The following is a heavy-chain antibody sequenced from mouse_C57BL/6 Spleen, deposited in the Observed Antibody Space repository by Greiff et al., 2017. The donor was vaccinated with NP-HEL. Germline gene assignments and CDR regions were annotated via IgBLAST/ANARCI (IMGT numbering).Heavy chain of an antibody. D-gene: IGHD1-1*01. CDR3: ARVYYGSRRGAMDY. J-gene: IGHJ4*01. CDR1: GFTFSDYG. CDR2: ISSGSSTI. Sequence: EVQLVESGGGLVKPGGSLKLSCAASGFTFSDYGMHWVRQAPEKGLEWVAYISSGSSTIYYADTVKGRFTISRDNAKNTLFLQMTSLRSEDTAMYYCARVYYGSRRGAMDYWGQGTSVTVSS. V-gene: IGHV5-17*01.